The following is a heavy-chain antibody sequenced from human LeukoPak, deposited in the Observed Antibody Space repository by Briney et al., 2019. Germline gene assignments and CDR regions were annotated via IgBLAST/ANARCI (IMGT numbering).Heavy chain of an antibody. CDR2: INPNIGGP. CDR3: ARTKGYCTSTSCPGGMDV. J-gene: IGHJ6*02. V-gene: IGHV1-2*02. Sequence: PWASVKVSCKASGYTFTGHYMQWVRSAPGQGLEWMGWINPNIGGPNYAQKLQGRVIMTRDTSISTAYMELRRLTSDDTALYYCARTKGYCTSTSCPGGMDVWGQGTTVTVS. D-gene: IGHD2-2*01. CDR1: GYTFTGHY.